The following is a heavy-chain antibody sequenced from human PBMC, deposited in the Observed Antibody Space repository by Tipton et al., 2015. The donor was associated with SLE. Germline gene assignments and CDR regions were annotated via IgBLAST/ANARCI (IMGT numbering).Heavy chain of an antibody. CDR3: ARGSDGEYVRYFDV. CDR1: GGLISNKY. J-gene: IGHJ2*01. Sequence: TLSLTCTVSGGLISNKYWSWIRQAPGKGLEWIGRIYSSGDRDYNPSLRSRVTMSIDASQNRVSLRLKSVSAADTAVYYCARGSDGEYVRYFDVWGPGTLVTVSS. CDR2: IYSSGDR. V-gene: IGHV4-4*07. D-gene: IGHD4-17*01.